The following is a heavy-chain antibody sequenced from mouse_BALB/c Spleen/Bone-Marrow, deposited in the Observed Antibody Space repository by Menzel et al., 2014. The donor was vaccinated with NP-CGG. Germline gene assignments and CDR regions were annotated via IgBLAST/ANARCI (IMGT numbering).Heavy chain of an antibody. CDR2: INPSSGYT. CDR3: AAGYYGNSGWFAY. D-gene: IGHD2-1*01. CDR1: GYTFTSYT. V-gene: IGHV1-4*01. Sequence: VHLQQSGAELARPGASVKMSCKASGYTFTSYTMHWVKQRPGQGLEWIGYINPSSGYTNYNQKFKDKATLTADKSSSTAYMQLSSLTSEDSAVYYCAAGYYGNSGWFAYWGQGTLVTVSA. J-gene: IGHJ3*01.